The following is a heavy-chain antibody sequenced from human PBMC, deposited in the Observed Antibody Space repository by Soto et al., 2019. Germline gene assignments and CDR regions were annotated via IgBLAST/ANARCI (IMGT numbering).Heavy chain of an antibody. D-gene: IGHD2-21*02. CDR1: GGSISTSNYY. J-gene: IGHJ4*02. CDR3: ATGVLPASQHDVFDF. Sequence: PAKLPLTCTVSGGSISTSNYYWGWVRQPPGKGLDWIGNIYYSGTTYYNPSLKSRVTISVDTSKNQFSLKLNSVTAADTAVYYRATGVLPASQHDVFDFWGPGSLVTGS. CDR2: IYYSGTT. V-gene: IGHV4-39*01.